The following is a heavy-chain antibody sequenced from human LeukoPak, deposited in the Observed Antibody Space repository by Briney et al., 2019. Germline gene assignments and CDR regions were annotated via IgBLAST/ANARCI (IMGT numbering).Heavy chain of an antibody. CDR3: ARDRDYSNTERGFDY. V-gene: IGHV1-2*02. CDR1: GYTFTDYY. J-gene: IGHJ4*02. CDR2: INPNSGET. Sequence: GASVQVSCKTSGYTFTDYYIHWVRQAPGKGLEWMGCINPNSGETNSAQKFQGRVTMTGDTSISTAYMELRRVTSDDTAVYYCARDRDYSNTERGFDYWGQGTLVTVSS. D-gene: IGHD4-11*01.